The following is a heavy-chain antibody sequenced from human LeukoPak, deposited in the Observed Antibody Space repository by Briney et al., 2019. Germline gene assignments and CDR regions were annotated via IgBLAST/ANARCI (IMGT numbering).Heavy chain of an antibody. V-gene: IGHV3-48*03. D-gene: IGHD6-19*01. CDR2: IHSSGTIK. CDR1: GFPFSIYE. Sequence: GGSLRLSCAVSGFPFSIYEMNWVRQAPGKGLEWVSNIHSSGTIKYYADSVKGRLSISRDNAKSSLYLQMNSLRVEDTAVYYCALLAVASDFDYWGQGALVTVSS. CDR3: ALLAVASDFDY. J-gene: IGHJ4*02.